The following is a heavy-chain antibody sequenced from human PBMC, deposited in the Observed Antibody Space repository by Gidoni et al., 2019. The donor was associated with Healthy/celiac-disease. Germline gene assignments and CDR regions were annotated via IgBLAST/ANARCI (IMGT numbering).Heavy chain of an antibody. J-gene: IGHJ3*02. CDR3: AKAGGYYDFWSDSNAFDI. D-gene: IGHD3-3*01. CDR2: ICGSGGRT. CDR1: GFTFSCYA. Sequence: EVQLLESGGGLVQPGGSLRLSCAASGFTFSCYAMSWVRQAPGQGLGGVSAICGSGGRTYYADSVKGRFTISRDNSKNTLYLQMNSLRAEDTAVYYCAKAGGYYDFWSDSNAFDIWGQGTMVTVSS. V-gene: IGHV3-23*01.